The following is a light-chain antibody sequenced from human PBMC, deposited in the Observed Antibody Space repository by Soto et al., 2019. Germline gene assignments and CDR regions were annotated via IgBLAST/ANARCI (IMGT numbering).Light chain of an antibody. CDR3: QQYGSSPIT. J-gene: IGKJ5*01. CDR2: AAS. Sequence: IQMTQSPSSLSASVGDRITITCGASQSISSYLNWYQQRPGKAPKVLIYAASSLQSGVPDRFSGSGSGTDFTLTISRLEPEDFAVYYCQQYGSSPITFGQGTRPEI. V-gene: IGKV1-39*01. CDR1: QSISSY.